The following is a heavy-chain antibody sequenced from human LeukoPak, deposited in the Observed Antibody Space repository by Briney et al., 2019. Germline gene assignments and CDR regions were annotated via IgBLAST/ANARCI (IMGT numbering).Heavy chain of an antibody. CDR2: INPNSGGT. Sequence: ASVKVSCKASGYTFTGYYMHWVRQAPGQGLEWMGWINPNSGGTNYAQKFQGRVTMTRDTSISTAYMELSKLRSDDTAVYYCARAGYCSGGSCYGGMNYWGQGTLVTVSS. D-gene: IGHD2-15*01. J-gene: IGHJ4*02. CDR3: ARAGYCSGGSCYGGMNY. V-gene: IGHV1-2*02. CDR1: GYTFTGYY.